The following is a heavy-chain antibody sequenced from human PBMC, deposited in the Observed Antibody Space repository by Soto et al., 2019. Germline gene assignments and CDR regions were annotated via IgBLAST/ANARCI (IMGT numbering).Heavy chain of an antibody. CDR1: GGTFRTAA. V-gene: IGHV1-69*12. J-gene: IGHJ6*02. Sequence: QVQLEQSGAEVKKPGSSVKVSCKASGGTFRTAAISWVRQAPGQGLEWMGGIMPVFRTPDCAQKFQGRVTITADESTNTAYMELSGLRSDDTAVYYCARDNDRPQLGGNYYYILDVWGQGTTITVSS. D-gene: IGHD2-8*01. CDR3: ARDNDRPQLGGNYYYILDV. CDR2: IMPVFRTP.